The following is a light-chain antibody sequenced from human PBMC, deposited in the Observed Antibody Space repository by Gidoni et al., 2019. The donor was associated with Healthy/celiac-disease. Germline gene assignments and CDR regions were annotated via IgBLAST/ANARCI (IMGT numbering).Light chain of an antibody. CDR2: AAS. V-gene: IGKV1-39*01. CDR3: QQSYSTPRT. CDR1: QSISSY. Sequence: RVTITCRASQSISSYLNWYQQKPGKAPKLLSYAASSLQSGVPSRFSGSGSGTDFTLTISSLQPEDFATYYCQQSYSTPRTFGQXTKAEIK. J-gene: IGKJ1*01.